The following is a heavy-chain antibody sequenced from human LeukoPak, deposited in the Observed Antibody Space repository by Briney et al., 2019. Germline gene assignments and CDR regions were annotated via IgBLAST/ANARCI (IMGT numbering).Heavy chain of an antibody. V-gene: IGHV3-30*04. D-gene: IGHD2-8*01. CDR2: IGSDGTKK. J-gene: IGHJ4*02. CDR3: SRKMASRRLFDA. Sequence: GGSLRLSCVASGFIFSDDAFHWVRQSPDKGMEWVALIGSDGTKKYYVDSVQGRFTVSRENSKNTLFLQMNTVRADDTAVYFCSRKMASRRLFDAWGEGALVTVSS. CDR1: GFIFSDDA.